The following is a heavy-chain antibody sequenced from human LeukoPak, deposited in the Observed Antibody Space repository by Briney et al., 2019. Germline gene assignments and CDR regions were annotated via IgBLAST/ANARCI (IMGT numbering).Heavy chain of an antibody. CDR2: ISSSSSSI. CDR3: ARGAYYYYDSSGLIDY. J-gene: IGHJ4*02. D-gene: IGHD3-22*01. CDR1: GFSFSSYS. Sequence: GGSLRLSCAASGFSFSSYSMNWVRQAPGKGLEWVSSISSSSSSIYYADSVKGRFTISRDNAKNSLYLQMNSLRAEDTAVYYCARGAYYYYDSSGLIDYWGQGTLVTVSS. V-gene: IGHV3-21*01.